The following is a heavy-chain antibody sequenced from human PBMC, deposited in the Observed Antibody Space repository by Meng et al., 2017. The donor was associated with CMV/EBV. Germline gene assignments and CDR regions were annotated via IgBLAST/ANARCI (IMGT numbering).Heavy chain of an antibody. V-gene: IGHV3-30-3*01. D-gene: IGHD4-17*01. Sequence: GESLKISCAVSGFAFTTYAMYWVRQAPGKGLEWVAIISYDGSIKYYADSVKGRFTISRDNSKNTLYLQMNSLRAEDTAMYYCARPHYANYFDYWGQGTLVTVSS. CDR1: GFAFTTYA. CDR2: ISYDGSIK. CDR3: ARPHYANYFDY. J-gene: IGHJ4*02.